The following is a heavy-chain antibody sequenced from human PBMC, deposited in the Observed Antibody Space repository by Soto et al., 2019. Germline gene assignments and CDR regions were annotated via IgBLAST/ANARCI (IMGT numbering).Heavy chain of an antibody. CDR3: ARGPITFGGVIVRPFED. CDR2: INHSGST. Sequence: EPLSLTCAVYGGSLSGYYWSWIRQPPGKGLEWIGEINHSGSTNYNPSLKSRVTISVDTSKNQFSLKLRSVTAADTAVYYCARGPITFGGVIVRPFEDWGQGTLVTVSS. J-gene: IGHJ4*02. D-gene: IGHD3-16*02. V-gene: IGHV4-34*01. CDR1: GGSLSGYY.